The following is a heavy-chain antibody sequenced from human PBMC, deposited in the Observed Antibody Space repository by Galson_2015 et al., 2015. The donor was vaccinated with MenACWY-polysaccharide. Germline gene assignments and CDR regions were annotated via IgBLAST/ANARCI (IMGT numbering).Heavy chain of an antibody. CDR3: ASDSRGDYFYFDY. Sequence: CAISGDSVSSNNAAWNWIRQSPSKGLEWLGRTFYRSKWYSDYAESVKSRITINPDTSKNQFSLQLNSVTPEDTAVYYCASDSRGDYFYFDYWVQGTLVAVSS. V-gene: IGHV6-1*01. CDR1: GDSVSSNNAA. J-gene: IGHJ4*02. CDR2: TFYRSKWYS. D-gene: IGHD3-10*01.